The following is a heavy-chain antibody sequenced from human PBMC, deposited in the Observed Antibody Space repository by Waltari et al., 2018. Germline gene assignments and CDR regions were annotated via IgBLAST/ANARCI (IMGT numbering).Heavy chain of an antibody. CDR1: CFPFSTFG. CDR3: AKDAFGNTYLDF. CDR2: IWFDGSDK. D-gene: IGHD2-2*02. V-gene: IGHV3-30*02. Sequence: QVNLVESGGGVVQPGGSLRLSCATFCFPFSTFGMHWVRQAPGKGLEWVALIWFDGSDKFYADSVRGRFTISRDNSARTLYLDMDSLRLDDTAMYYCAKDAFGNTYLDFWGQGTLVTVSS. J-gene: IGHJ4*02.